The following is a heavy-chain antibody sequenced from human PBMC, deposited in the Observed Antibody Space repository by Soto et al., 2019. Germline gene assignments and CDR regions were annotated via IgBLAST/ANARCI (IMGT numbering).Heavy chain of an antibody. Sequence: QVQLVQSGAEEKRPGASVKISCKASGYTFSSYPIHWVRQAPGHRLEWMGWINSGNGYTKYSRKFQARVSITRDTSASTAYMQLSSLRSEDTAVYYCARDRGGYCSGGSCSEAWFDPWGQGTLVTVSS. D-gene: IGHD2-15*01. J-gene: IGHJ5*02. CDR2: INSGNGYT. CDR3: ARDRGGYCSGGSCSEAWFDP. V-gene: IGHV1-3*05. CDR1: GYTFSSYP.